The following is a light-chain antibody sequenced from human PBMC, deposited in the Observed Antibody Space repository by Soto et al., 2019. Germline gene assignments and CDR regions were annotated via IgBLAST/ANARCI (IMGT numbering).Light chain of an antibody. V-gene: IGKV1-8*01. Sequence: IRLKQSPASLSSYTAGRVTLTCPASQGISSYLAWYKQKPGKAPKLLSYAASTLQSGVPSRFRGSGSGTEFTLTISSLQPDDFATYYCQHYKSYSEAFGQGTKVDI. CDR1: QGISSY. CDR3: QHYKSYSEA. CDR2: AAS. J-gene: IGKJ1*01.